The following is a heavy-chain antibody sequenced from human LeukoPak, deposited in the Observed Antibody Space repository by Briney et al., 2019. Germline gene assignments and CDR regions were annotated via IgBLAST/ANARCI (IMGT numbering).Heavy chain of an antibody. CDR3: ARWGATGYGDY. D-gene: IGHD3-9*01. CDR2: ISDSSSTI. CDR1: GFTFSSYG. J-gene: IGHJ4*02. Sequence: GGSLRLSCAASGFTFSSYGMNWVRQAPGKGLEWVSYISDSSSTIYYADSVKGRLTISRDNAKNSLYLQMNCLRAEDTAVYYCARWGATGYGDYWGQGTLVTVSS. V-gene: IGHV3-48*03.